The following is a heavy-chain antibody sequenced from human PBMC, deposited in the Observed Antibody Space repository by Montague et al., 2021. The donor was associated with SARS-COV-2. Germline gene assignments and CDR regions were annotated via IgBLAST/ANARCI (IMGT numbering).Heavy chain of an antibody. V-gene: IGHV5-51*01. CDR1: GYRFTSYW. D-gene: IGHD5-24*01. Sequence: QSGVEVKKPGESLKISCEGSGYRFTSYWIGWVRQMPGKGLEWMGIIYPGDSDTRYSPSFQGQVTISVDKSISTAYPQWSSLKASDTAMYYCARLDGYNLRGFDYWGQGTLVSVSS. J-gene: IGHJ4*02. CDR3: ARLDGYNLRGFDY. CDR2: IYPGDSDT.